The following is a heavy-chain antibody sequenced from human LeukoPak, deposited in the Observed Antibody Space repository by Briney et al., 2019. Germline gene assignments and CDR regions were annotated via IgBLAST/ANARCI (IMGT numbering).Heavy chain of an antibody. D-gene: IGHD2/OR15-2a*01. V-gene: IGHV4-31*03. Sequence: SETLSLTCTVSGGSISSGGYYWSWIRQHPGKGLEWIGYIYYSGSTYYNPSLKSRVTISVDTSKNQFSLKLSSVTAADTAVYYCARGISPPALVDYWGQGTLVTVSS. J-gene: IGHJ4*02. CDR2: IYYSGST. CDR1: GGSISSGGYY. CDR3: ARGISPPALVDY.